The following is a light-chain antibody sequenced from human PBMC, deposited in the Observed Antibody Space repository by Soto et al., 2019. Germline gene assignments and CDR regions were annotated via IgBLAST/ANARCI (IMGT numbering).Light chain of an antibody. CDR3: QSFDSSLSVV. V-gene: IGLV1-40*01. CDR1: SSNIGAGYH. CDR2: NNN. Sequence: QSVLTQPPSVSGAPGQRVTISCTGSSSNIGAGYHVHWYQQLPGTAPKLLIYNNNNRPSGVPGRFSGSKSGTSASLAITGLQTDDVADYYCQSFDSSLSVVFGGGTKLTVL. J-gene: IGLJ3*02.